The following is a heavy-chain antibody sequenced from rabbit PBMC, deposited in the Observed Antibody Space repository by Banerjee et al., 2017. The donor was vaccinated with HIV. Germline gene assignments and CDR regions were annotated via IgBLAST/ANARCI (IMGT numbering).Heavy chain of an antibody. CDR2: IYTISGSA. CDR1: GFSFSSNYY. J-gene: IGHJ4*01. Sequence: QSLEESGGGLVQPGASLTLTCTASGFSFSSNYYMCWVRPAPGKGLEWIACIYTISGSAYYASWAKGRFTISKTSSTTVTLQMTNLTAADTATYFCARGWSGYAGYGYASPFNLWGQGTLVTVS. D-gene: IGHD6-1*01. V-gene: IGHV1S40*01. CDR3: ARGWSGYAGYGYASPFNL.